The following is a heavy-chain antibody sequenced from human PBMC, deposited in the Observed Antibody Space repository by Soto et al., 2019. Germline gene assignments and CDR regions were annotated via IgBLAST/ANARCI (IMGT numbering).Heavy chain of an antibody. J-gene: IGHJ4*02. CDR2: MNPYTGET. CDR3: VRQAGGASTPGDDY. Sequence: QVQLVQSGAEVRKPGASVRVSCKASGYTFDAFDIHWVRQATGQGLELMGWMNPYTGETAYTQTFRGSVSMTRDTSVSTAYMELTSPTSEDSAIYFCVRQAGGASTPGDDYWGQGTLVTVSS. V-gene: IGHV1-8*01. CDR1: GYTFDAFD.